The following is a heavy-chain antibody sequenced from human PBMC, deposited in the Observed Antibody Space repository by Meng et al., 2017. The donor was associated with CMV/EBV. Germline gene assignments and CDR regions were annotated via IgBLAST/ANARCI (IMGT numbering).Heavy chain of an antibody. CDR2: MNPNSGNT. CDR3: ARPYCSSTSCYTNWFDP. CDR1: GYTFTSYD. Sequence: ASVKVSCKASGYTFTSYDINWVRQATGQGLEWMGWMNPNSGNTGYAQKFQGRVTITADKSTSTAYMELSSLRSEDTAVYYCARPYCSSTSCYTNWFDPWGQGTLVTVSS. V-gene: IGHV1-8*01. J-gene: IGHJ5*02. D-gene: IGHD2-2*01.